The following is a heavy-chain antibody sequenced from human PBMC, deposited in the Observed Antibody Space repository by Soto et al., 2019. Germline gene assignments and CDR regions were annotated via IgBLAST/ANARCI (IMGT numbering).Heavy chain of an antibody. CDR2: INAGNGNT. CDR1: GYTFTSYA. D-gene: IGHD6-13*01. Sequence: QVQLVQSGAEVKKPGASVKVSCKASGYTFTSYAMHWVRQAPGQRLEWMGWINAGNGNTKYSQKFQGRVTITRDTXXSTAYMELSSLRSEDTAVYYCAREYSSSWSDAFDIWGQGTMVTVSS. J-gene: IGHJ3*02. CDR3: AREYSSSWSDAFDI. V-gene: IGHV1-3*01.